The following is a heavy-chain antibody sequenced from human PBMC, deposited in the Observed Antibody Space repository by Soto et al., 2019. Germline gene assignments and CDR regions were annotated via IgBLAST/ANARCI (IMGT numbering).Heavy chain of an antibody. CDR3: ARGKGLWFGVYYYYGMDV. CDR2: IKQDGSEK. CDR1: GFTFSSYW. V-gene: IGHV3-7*03. D-gene: IGHD3-10*01. Sequence: QPGGSLRLSCAASGFTFSSYWMSWVRQAPGKGLEWVANIKQDGSEKYYVDSVKGRFTISRDNAKNSLYLQMNSLRAEDTAVYYCARGKGLWFGVYYYYGMDVWGQGTTVTVSS. J-gene: IGHJ6*02.